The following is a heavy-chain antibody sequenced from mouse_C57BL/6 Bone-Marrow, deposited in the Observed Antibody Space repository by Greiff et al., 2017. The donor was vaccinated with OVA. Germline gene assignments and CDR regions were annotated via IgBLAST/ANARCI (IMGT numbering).Heavy chain of an antibody. J-gene: IGHJ4*01. D-gene: IGHD4-1*01. CDR1: GFTFTDYY. V-gene: IGHV7-3*01. Sequence: VQLVESGGGLVQPGGSLSLSCAASGFTFTDYYMSCVRQPPGKALECLGFISNKANGYTTEYSASVTGRFTISRDNTQSILYRQRNALRAEDSATYYGARYQLTGNYYAMDYWGQGTSVTVSS. CDR3: ARYQLTGNYYAMDY. CDR2: ISNKANGYTT.